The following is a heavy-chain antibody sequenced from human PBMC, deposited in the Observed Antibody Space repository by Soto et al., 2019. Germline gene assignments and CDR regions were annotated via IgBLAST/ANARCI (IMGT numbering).Heavy chain of an antibody. CDR3: ARLKSGIYSYHGMDV. D-gene: IGHD1-26*01. J-gene: IGHJ6*02. CDR1: GFTFSSYA. Sequence: EVQLLESGGDLVQPGGSLRLSCAASGFTFSSYAMNWLRQAPGKGLEWVSAISGSGGNTFYADSVKGRFTISRDNSKNALFLQMHGLRAEDTAIYYCARLKSGIYSYHGMDVWDQGTTVTVSS. CDR2: ISGSGGNT. V-gene: IGHV3-23*01.